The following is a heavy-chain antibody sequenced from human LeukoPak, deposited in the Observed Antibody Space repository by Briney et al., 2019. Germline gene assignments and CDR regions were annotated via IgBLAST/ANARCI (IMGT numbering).Heavy chain of an antibody. CDR2: IKHDGSEQ. J-gene: IGHJ4*02. Sequence: PGGSLRLSCAAPGFTFRSYWMSWVRQAPGKGLEWVANIKHDGSEQYYVDSVKGRFNLSRDNPKNSLYLQMNSLRAEDTAVYYCAKGRYSGSTYYFDYWGQGTLVIVSS. D-gene: IGHD1-26*01. V-gene: IGHV3-7*01. CDR1: GFTFRSYW. CDR3: AKGRYSGSTYYFDY.